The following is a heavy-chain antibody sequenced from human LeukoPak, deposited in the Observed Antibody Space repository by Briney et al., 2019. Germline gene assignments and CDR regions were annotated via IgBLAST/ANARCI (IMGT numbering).Heavy chain of an antibody. D-gene: IGHD2-2*01. J-gene: IGHJ3*02. V-gene: IGHV4-30-4*01. CDR3: ARDLIGYCSRTSCYGGAFDI. CDR1: GGSISSGGYY. Sequence: TSETLSLTCTVSGGSISSGGYYWSWIRQPPGKGLEWIGYIYYSGSTYYNPSLKSRVTISADTSKNQFSLKLSSVTAADTAVYYCARDLIGYCSRTSCYGGAFDIWGQGTMVTVSS. CDR2: IYYSGST.